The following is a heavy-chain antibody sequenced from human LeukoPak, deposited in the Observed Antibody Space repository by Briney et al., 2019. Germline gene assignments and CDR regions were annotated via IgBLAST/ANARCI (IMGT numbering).Heavy chain of an antibody. D-gene: IGHD1-1*01. J-gene: IGHJ6*03. Sequence: PSETLSLTCSVSGRSIRGYYWSWIRQPAGKGLEWIGRIYSSGSTRYSPSFESRVTMTVDTSKNQFSLKLTSVTAADTAIYYCARVDEVGQLSAPPFYYYMDVWGKGKSVTVSS. V-gene: IGHV4-4*07. CDR3: ARVDEVGQLSAPPFYYYMDV. CDR2: IYSSGST. CDR1: GRSIRGYY.